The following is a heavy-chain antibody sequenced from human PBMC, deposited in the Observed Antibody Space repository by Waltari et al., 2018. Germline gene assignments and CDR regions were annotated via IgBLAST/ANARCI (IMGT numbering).Heavy chain of an antibody. Sequence: QVQLVQSGAEVTKPGSSVHVSCKASGGTVSSYAISWVRQAPGQGLEWMGRIIPIFGTANYAQKFQGRVTITADKSTSTAYRELSSLRSEDTAVYYCARDRYQLLRGPYYYGMDVWGQGTTVTVSS. D-gene: IGHD2-2*01. J-gene: IGHJ6*02. CDR1: GGTVSSYA. V-gene: IGHV1-69*08. CDR2: IIPIFGTA. CDR3: ARDRYQLLRGPYYYGMDV.